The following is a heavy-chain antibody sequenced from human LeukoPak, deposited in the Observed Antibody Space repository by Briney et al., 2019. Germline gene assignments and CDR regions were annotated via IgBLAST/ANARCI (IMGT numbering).Heavy chain of an antibody. CDR2: IYYSGST. D-gene: IGHD6-19*01. V-gene: IGHV4-59*01. CDR1: GGSISSYY. CDR3: ARDHSSGLFDI. Sequence: SETLSLTCTVSGGSISSYYWSWIRQPPGKGLEWIGYIYYSGSTNYNPSLKSRVTISVDTSKNQFSLKLSSVTAADTAVYYCARDHSSGLFDIWGQGTMVTVSS. J-gene: IGHJ3*02.